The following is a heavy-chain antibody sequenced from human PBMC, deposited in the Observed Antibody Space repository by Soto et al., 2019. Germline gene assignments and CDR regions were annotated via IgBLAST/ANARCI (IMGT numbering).Heavy chain of an antibody. CDR2: FDPEDGET. CDR1: GYTLTELS. V-gene: IGHV1-24*01. J-gene: IGHJ4*02. D-gene: IGHD3-9*01. CDR3: ATGLVYYDILTGHDY. Sequence: ASVKVSCKVSGYTLTELSMHWVRQAPGKGREWMGGFDPEDGETIYAQKFQGRVTMTEDTSTDTAYMELSSLRSEDTAVYYCATGLVYYDILTGHDYWGQGTLVTVSS.